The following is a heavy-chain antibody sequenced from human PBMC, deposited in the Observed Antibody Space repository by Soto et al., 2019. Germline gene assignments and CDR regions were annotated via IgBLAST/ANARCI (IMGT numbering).Heavy chain of an antibody. V-gene: IGHV3-23*01. CDR2: ISGSGGST. CDR3: AKEPDRIAAAGCFDY. CDR1: GFTFSSYA. D-gene: IGHD6-13*01. J-gene: IGHJ4*02. Sequence: GGSLRLSCKGSGFTFSSYAIQWVRQAPGKGLEWVSAISGSGGSTYYADSVKGRFTISRDNSKNTLYLQMNSLRAEDTAVYYCAKEPDRIAAAGCFDYWGQGALVTSPQ.